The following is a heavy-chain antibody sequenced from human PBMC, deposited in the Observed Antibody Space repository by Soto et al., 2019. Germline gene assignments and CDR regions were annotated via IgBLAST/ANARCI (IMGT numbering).Heavy chain of an antibody. Sequence: EVQLLESGGGLVQPGGSLRLSCAASGFTFSSYAMSWVRQAPGKGLEWVSAISGSGGSTYYADSVKGRFTISRDNSKNTLYLQMNSLRAEDTAVYYCAKESLYYCGGDCYYYYYYYYMDVWGKGTTVTVSS. J-gene: IGHJ6*03. D-gene: IGHD2-21*01. CDR1: GFTFSSYA. CDR3: AKESLYYCGGDCYYYYYYYYMDV. CDR2: ISGSGGST. V-gene: IGHV3-23*01.